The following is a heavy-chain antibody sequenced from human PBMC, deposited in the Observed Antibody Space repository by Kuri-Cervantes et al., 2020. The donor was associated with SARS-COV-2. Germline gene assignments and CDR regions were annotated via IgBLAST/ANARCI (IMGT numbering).Heavy chain of an antibody. CDR1: GGSISSYY. Sequence: GSLRLSCTVSGGSISSYYWNWIRQPPGKGLEWIGYIYYSGSTNYNPSLKSRVTISVDTSKNQFSLKLSSVTAADTAVYYCARGISRRLALSHYYYYGMDVWGQGTTVTVPS. D-gene: IGHD3-16*01. CDR3: ARGISRRLALSHYYYYGMDV. J-gene: IGHJ6*02. CDR2: IYYSGST. V-gene: IGHV4-59*12.